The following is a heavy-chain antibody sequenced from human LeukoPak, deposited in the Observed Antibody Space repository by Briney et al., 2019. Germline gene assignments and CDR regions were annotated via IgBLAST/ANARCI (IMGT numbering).Heavy chain of an antibody. CDR2: ISYDGSNK. J-gene: IGHJ4*02. CDR1: GFTFSSYA. Sequence: GGSLRLSCSASGFTFSSYAMHWVRQAPGKGLEWVAVISYDGSNKYYADSVKGRFSISRDNSKNTLYLQVNSLRAEDTAVYYCARESEYIVVVPAAPEEGFYFDYWGQGTLVTVSS. CDR3: ARESEYIVVVPAAPEEGFYFDY. V-gene: IGHV3-30-3*01. D-gene: IGHD2-2*01.